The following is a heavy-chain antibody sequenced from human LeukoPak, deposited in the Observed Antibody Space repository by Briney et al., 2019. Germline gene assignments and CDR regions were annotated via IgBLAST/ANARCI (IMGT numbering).Heavy chain of an antibody. V-gene: IGHV4-59*01. CDR1: GGSISSYY. Sequence: SETLSLTCTVSGGSISSYYWSWIRQPPGKGLEWIGYICYSGSTNYNPSLKSRVTISVDTSKNQFSLKLSSVTAADTAVYYCAGTSHIVVVDAFDIWGQGTMVTVSS. D-gene: IGHD2-21*01. CDR2: ICYSGST. J-gene: IGHJ3*02. CDR3: AGTSHIVVVDAFDI.